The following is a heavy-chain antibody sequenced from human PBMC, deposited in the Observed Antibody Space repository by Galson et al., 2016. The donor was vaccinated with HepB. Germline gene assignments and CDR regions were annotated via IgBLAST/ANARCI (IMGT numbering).Heavy chain of an antibody. V-gene: IGHV4-59*01. Sequence: SETLSLTCTVSGGSIRSYHWSWIRQSPGKGLEWIGNIHNRGSTNYNPSLRSRVTISEDTSKNQVSLKLTSVTAADTAVYYCASYDFWSGLTYWGQGTLVTVSS. D-gene: IGHD3-3*01. J-gene: IGHJ4*02. CDR2: IHNRGST. CDR3: ASYDFWSGLTY. CDR1: GGSIRSYH.